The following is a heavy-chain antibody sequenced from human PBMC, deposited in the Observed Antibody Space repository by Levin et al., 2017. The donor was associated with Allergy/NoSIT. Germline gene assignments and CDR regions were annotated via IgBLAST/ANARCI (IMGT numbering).Heavy chain of an antibody. D-gene: IGHD3-10*01. CDR3: AKTDYYYGSEDYGMDV. Sequence: GESLKISCAASGFAFSSYGMHWVRQAPGKGLEWVALISFDGSDKDYADSVKGRFTISRDSFKKTLYLQMNSLRAEDTAVYYCAKTDYYYGSEDYGMDVWGQGTTVTVSS. J-gene: IGHJ6*02. CDR2: ISFDGSDK. V-gene: IGHV3-30*18. CDR1: GFAFSSYG.